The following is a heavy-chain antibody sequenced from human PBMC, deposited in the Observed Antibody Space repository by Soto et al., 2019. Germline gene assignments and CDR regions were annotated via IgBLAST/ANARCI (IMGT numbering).Heavy chain of an antibody. D-gene: IGHD2-2*02. CDR3: ARGPIRMDIVLVPAAIDHYYYGMDV. J-gene: IGHJ6*02. CDR1: GYTLTSYD. CDR2: MNPNSGNT. Sequence: ASVKVSCKASGYTLTSYDINWVRQATGQGLEWMGWMNPNSGNTGYAQKFQGRVTMTRNTSISTAYMELSSLRSEDTAVYYCARGPIRMDIVLVPAAIDHYYYGMDVWGQGTTVTVSS. V-gene: IGHV1-8*01.